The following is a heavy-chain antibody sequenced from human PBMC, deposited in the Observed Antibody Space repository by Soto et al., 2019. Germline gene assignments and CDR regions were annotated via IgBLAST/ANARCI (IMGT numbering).Heavy chain of an antibody. D-gene: IGHD1-26*01. Sequence: QVQLVQSGAEVREPGASVKVSCKASGYSFTSLDINWVRQTTGQGLEWMGWMQPSSGRTGYAQKFQAIVTMTRDTSINTAYMELSSLTSDDTAFYYCARGVTAGVDYWGQGTLVTVSS. CDR2: MQPSSGRT. CDR3: ARGVTAGVDY. V-gene: IGHV1-8*01. J-gene: IGHJ4*02. CDR1: GYSFTSLD.